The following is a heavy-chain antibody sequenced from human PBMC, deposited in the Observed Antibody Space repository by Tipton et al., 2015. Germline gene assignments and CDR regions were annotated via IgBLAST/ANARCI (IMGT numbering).Heavy chain of an antibody. CDR1: GYKFTSYW. CDR3: ARENLGLDY. J-gene: IGHJ4*02. V-gene: IGHV5-51*01. Sequence: VHLVQSGAEVKKPGESLKISCEASGYKFTSYWIAWVRQMPGKGLEWMGIIYPGDSDTNYSPSFQGQVTISVDTSISTAYLQWSGRQPSDTAIYICARENLGLDYWGQGTRVTVPS. CDR2: IYPGDSDT.